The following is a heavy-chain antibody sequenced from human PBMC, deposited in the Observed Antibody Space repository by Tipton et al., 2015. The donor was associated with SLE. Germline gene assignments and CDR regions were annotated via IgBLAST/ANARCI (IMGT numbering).Heavy chain of an antibody. CDR3: ARGAYTSGRMGIDI. Sequence: TLSLTCAVYGGSFSGYYWNWIRQPPGKGLEWIGEINHSGSTTYDPSLKSRVTISVDTSKNQFSLKLRSATAADTAVFYCARGAYTSGRMGIDIWGQGTVVTVSS. CDR1: GGSFSGYY. CDR2: INHSGST. V-gene: IGHV4-34*01. J-gene: IGHJ3*02. D-gene: IGHD6-19*01.